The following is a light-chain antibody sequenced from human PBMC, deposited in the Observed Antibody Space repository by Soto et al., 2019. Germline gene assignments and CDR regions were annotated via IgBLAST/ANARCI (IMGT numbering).Light chain of an antibody. CDR1: SSDVGGYNY. J-gene: IGLJ2*01. CDR3: SSYAGNNNKMV. V-gene: IGLV2-8*01. Sequence: QSALTQPPSASGSPGQSVTISCTGTSSDVGGYNYVSWYQQHPGKAPKLMIFEVSKRPSGVPDRFSGSKSGNTASLTVSGLLAEDEADYYCSSYAGNNNKMVFGRGTKLIVL. CDR2: EVS.